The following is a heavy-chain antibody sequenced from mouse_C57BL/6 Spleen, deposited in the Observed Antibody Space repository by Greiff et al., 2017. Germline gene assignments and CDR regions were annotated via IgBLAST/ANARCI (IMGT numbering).Heavy chain of an antibody. Sequence: DVMLVESGGGLVQPKGSLKLSCAASGFTFNTYAMHWVRQAPGKGLEWVARIRSKSSNYATYYADSVKDRFTISRDDSQSMLYLQMNNLRTEDTAMYYCVRESHYYGSPWFAYWGQGTLVTVSA. CDR2: IRSKSSNYAT. CDR3: VRESHYYGSPWFAY. V-gene: IGHV10-3*01. D-gene: IGHD1-1*01. CDR1: GFTFNTYA. J-gene: IGHJ3*01.